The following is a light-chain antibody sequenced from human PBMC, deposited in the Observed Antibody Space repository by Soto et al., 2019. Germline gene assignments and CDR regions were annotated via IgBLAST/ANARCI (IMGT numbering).Light chain of an antibody. CDR1: SSNIGAGYD. Sequence: QSVLTQPPSVSGAPGQRVTISCTGSSSNIGAGYDVHWYQHLPGTAPKLLIYGSNSRPSGVPDRFSGSKSGTSASLAITGLQAEDEADYYCDSYTSSRAYVFGIGTKVTVL. CDR3: DSYTSSRAYV. J-gene: IGLJ1*01. V-gene: IGLV1-40*01. CDR2: GSN.